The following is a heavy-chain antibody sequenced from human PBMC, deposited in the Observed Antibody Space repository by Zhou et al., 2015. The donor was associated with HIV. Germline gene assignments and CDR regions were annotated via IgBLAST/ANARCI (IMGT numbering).Heavy chain of an antibody. V-gene: IGHV1-69*01. J-gene: IGHJ2*01. Sequence: QVQLVQSGAEVKKPGSSVKVSCKASGGTFSSYAISWVRQAPGQGLEWMGGIIPIFGTANYAQKFQGRVTITADESTSTAYMELSSLRSEDTAVYYCARRGMLTVAGRLESYWYFDRLGPWHPGHCLL. CDR1: GGTFSSYA. CDR2: IIPIFGTA. D-gene: IGHD6-19*01. CDR3: ARRGMLTVAGRLESYWYFDR.